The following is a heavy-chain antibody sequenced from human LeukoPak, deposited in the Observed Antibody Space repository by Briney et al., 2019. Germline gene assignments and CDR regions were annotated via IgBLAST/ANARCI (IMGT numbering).Heavy chain of an antibody. V-gene: IGHV3-53*01. Sequence: GGSLRLSCAASGFTVSGDFMSWVRQAPGKGLEWVSVIYSDGSTYYADSVKGRFTISRDNSKNTLYLQMNSLRAEDTAVYYCAKEYYYDSSGENAFDIWGQGTMVTVSS. CDR2: IYSDGST. CDR1: GFTVSGDF. J-gene: IGHJ3*02. CDR3: AKEYYYDSSGENAFDI. D-gene: IGHD3-22*01.